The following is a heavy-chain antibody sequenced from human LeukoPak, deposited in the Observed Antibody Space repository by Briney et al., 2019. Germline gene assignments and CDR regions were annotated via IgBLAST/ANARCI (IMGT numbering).Heavy chain of an antibody. CDR2: IYPGDSNT. D-gene: IGHD6-19*01. Sequence: GESLEISCKGSGYSFTTYWIGWVRQMPGKGLEWMGVIYPGDSNTKYSPSFQGQVTISADKSISTAYLQWSSLRASDTAVYYCGRLRGWPNYFDYWGQGTLVTVSS. CDR1: GYSFTTYW. CDR3: GRLRGWPNYFDY. J-gene: IGHJ4*02. V-gene: IGHV5-51*01.